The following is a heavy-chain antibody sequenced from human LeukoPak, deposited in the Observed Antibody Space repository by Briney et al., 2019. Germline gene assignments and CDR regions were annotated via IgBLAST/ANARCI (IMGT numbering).Heavy chain of an antibody. V-gene: IGHV4-59*12. D-gene: IGHD2-2*01. CDR3: ARSCSSTSCYDGNWFDP. CDR1: GGSINSFY. CDR2: IYYSGST. Sequence: SETLSLTCTVSGGSINSFYWSWFRQPPGKGLEWIGYIYYSGSTKYNPSLKSRVTISLDPSKNQFSLKLSSVTAADTAVYYCARSCSSTSCYDGNWFDPWGQGTLVTVSS. J-gene: IGHJ5*02.